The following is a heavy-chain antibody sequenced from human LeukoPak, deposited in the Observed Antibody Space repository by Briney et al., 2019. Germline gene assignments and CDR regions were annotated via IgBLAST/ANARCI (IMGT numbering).Heavy chain of an antibody. CDR2: IYYSGST. D-gene: IGHD3-16*01. CDR3: AREGEDFWLDS. J-gene: IGHJ5*01. Sequence: SETLPLTCTVSGGSISSGGYYWSWIRQHPGKGLEWIGCIYYSGSTYYNPSLKSRVTISVDTSKNQFSLKLSSVTAADTAVYYCAREGEDFWLDSWGQGTLVTVSS. CDR1: GGSISSGGYY. V-gene: IGHV4-31*03.